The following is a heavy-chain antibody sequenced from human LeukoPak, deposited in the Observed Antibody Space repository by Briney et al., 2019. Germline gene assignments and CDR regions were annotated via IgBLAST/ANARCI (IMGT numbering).Heavy chain of an antibody. Sequence: GGSLRLSCAASGFTFATYNMNWVRQAPGKGLEWVSYISSSSSTIYYADSVKGRFTISRDNAKNSLYLQMNSLRAEDTAVYYCARDFSYWGQGTLVTVSS. J-gene: IGHJ4*02. V-gene: IGHV3-48*01. CDR3: ARDFSY. D-gene: IGHD2/OR15-2a*01. CDR2: ISSSSSTI. CDR1: GFTFATYN.